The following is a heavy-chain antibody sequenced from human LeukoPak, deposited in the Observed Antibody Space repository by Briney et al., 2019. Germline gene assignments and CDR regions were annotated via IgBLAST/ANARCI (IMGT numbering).Heavy chain of an antibody. CDR1: GFTFSSYA. V-gene: IGHV3-21*04. J-gene: IGHJ4*02. CDR3: ARGKTTVYCGGDCYAFDY. Sequence: GGSLRLSCAASGFTFSSYAMSWVRQAPGKGLEWASSISSSSSYIYYADSVKGRFTISRDNAKNSLYLQMNSLRADDTAVYYCARGKTTVYCGGDCYAFDYWGQGSLVTVSS. CDR2: ISSSSSYI. D-gene: IGHD2-21*02.